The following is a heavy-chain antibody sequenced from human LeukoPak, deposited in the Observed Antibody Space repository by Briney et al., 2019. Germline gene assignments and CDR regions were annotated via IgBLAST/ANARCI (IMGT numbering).Heavy chain of an antibody. CDR2: ISATGST. V-gene: IGHV4-4*07. J-gene: IGHJ4*02. D-gene: IGHD1-26*01. Sequence: SETLSLTCTVSNGSASTYYWSWIRQSAGKGLEWIGHISATGSTTYNPSLKSRVTVSVDTSKNQFSLKLSSVTAADTAVYYCAREATVVGATIIWGQGTLVTVSS. CDR1: NGSASTYY. CDR3: AREATVVGATII.